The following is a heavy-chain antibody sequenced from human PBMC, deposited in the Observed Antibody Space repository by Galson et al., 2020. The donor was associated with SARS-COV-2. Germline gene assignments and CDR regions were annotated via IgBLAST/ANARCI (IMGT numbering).Heavy chain of an antibody. V-gene: IGHV4-59*01. Sequence: ASETLSLTCTVSGGSISSYYWSWIRQPPGKGLEWIGYIYYSGSTNYNPSLKSRVTISVDTSKNQFSLKLSSVTAADTAVYYCARDIYCSGGSCYSAGMDVWGQGTTVTVSS. CDR3: ARDIYCSGGSCYSAGMDV. D-gene: IGHD2-15*01. CDR1: GGSISSYY. J-gene: IGHJ6*02. CDR2: IYYSGST.